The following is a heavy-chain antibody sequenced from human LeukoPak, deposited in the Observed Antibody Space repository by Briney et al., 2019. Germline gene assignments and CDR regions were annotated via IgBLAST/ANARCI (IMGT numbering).Heavy chain of an antibody. J-gene: IGHJ5*02. CDR3: ARSPGRYCNGASCFEWFDP. CDR2: ISSSGSTI. V-gene: IGHV3-11*01. D-gene: IGHD2-15*01. CDR1: GFTFSDYY. Sequence: GGSLRLSCAASGFTFSDYYMSWIRQAPGKGLEWVSYISSSGSTIYYADSVKGRFTISRDNAKNSLYLQMNSLRAADTAIYYCARSPGRYCNGASCFEWFDPWGQGTLVTVSS.